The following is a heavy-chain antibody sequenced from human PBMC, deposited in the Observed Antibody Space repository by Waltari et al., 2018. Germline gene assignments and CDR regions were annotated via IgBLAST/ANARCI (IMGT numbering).Heavy chain of an antibody. CDR1: GFTFISYG. CDR2: IRYDGSNK. J-gene: IGHJ4*02. D-gene: IGHD4-17*01. V-gene: IGHV3-30*02. CDR3: AKEAATVLHY. Sequence: QVQLVESGGGVVQPGGSLRLSCAASGFTFISYGMHWVRQGPGKGLGWGAFIRYDGSNKYYADSVKGRFTISRDNSKNTLYLQMNSLRAEDTAVYYCAKEAATVLHYWGQGTLVTVSS.